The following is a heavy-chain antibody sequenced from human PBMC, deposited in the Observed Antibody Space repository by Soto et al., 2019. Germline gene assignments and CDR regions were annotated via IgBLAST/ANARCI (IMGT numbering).Heavy chain of an antibody. Sequence: GASVKVSCKASGYTFTGYYMHWVRQAPGQGLEWMGWINPNSGGTNYAQKLQGWVTMTRDTSISTAYMELSRLRSDDTAVYYCARATGGYYDSSGYYYGIHYYGMDVWGQGTTVTVSS. V-gene: IGHV1-2*04. CDR3: ARATGGYYDSSGYYYGIHYYGMDV. CDR1: GYTFTGYY. D-gene: IGHD3-22*01. CDR2: INPNSGGT. J-gene: IGHJ6*02.